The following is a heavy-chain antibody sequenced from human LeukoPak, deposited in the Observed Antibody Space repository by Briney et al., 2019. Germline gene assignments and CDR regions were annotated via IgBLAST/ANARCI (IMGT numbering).Heavy chain of an antibody. Sequence: PSETLSLTCTVSRGPISSHYWSWIRQPPGKGLEWIGYVSFSGTTKYSPSLNSRVTISRDTSKNQFPLRVNSVTAADTAVYHCTRSRVSGSYFDYHSGMDVWGQGTTVIVS. CDR3: TRSRVSGSYFDYHSGMDV. V-gene: IGHV4-59*11. CDR2: VSFSGTT. J-gene: IGHJ6*02. D-gene: IGHD1-26*01. CDR1: RGPISSHY.